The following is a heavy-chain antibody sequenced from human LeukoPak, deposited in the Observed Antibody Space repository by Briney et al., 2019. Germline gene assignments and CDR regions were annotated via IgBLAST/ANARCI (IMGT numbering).Heavy chain of an antibody. CDR3: ARAYDTNTYGYVY. J-gene: IGHJ4*02. CDR1: GFSFRDYN. Sequence: GGSLRLSCAASGFSFRDYNVNWVRRPPGKGLEWVSYISRDSNIIYYADSVKGRFTISRDNAKNSVSLQMNSLRAEDTAVYYCARAYDTNTYGYVYWGQGTLVTVSS. V-gene: IGHV3-48*01. D-gene: IGHD5-18*01. CDR2: ISRDSNII.